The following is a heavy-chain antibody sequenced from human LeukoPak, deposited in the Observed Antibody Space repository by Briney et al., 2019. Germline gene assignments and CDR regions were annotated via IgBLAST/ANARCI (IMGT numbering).Heavy chain of an antibody. CDR3: ARARNGDDYYRAFDI. CDR1: GFAFGSFV. CDR2: IRSSGGDT. D-gene: IGHD2-21*01. Sequence: PGGSLRLSCAASGFAFGSFVMSWVRQAPAKGLEWVSTIRSSGGDTYYADSVKGRFTISRDSSKNTLYFQMNSLRVEDTAVYYCARARNGDDYYRAFDIWGQGTTVTVSS. V-gene: IGHV3-23*01. J-gene: IGHJ3*02.